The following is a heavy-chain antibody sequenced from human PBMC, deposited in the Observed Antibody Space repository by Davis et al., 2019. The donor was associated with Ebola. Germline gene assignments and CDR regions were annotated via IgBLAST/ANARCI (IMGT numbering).Heavy chain of an antibody. CDR3: ARGITMVRGVDWFDP. CDR2: IIPIFGTA. Sequence: SVKVSCKASGGTFSSYAISWVRQAPGQGLEWMGGIIPIFGTANYAQKLQGRVTMTRDTSTSTVYMELSSLRSEDTAVYYCARGITMVRGVDWFDPWGQGTLVTVSS. V-gene: IGHV1-69*05. CDR1: GGTFSSYA. D-gene: IGHD3-10*01. J-gene: IGHJ5*02.